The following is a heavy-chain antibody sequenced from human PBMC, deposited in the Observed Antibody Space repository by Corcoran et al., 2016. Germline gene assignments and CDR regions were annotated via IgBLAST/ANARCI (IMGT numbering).Heavy chain of an antibody. CDR2: INHSGST. V-gene: IGHV4-34*01. CDR3: ARAITMVRGNFDY. J-gene: IGHJ4*02. D-gene: IGHD3-10*01. Sequence: QVQLQQWGAGLLKPSETLSLTCAVYGGSFSGYYWSWIRQPPGKGLEWIGEINHSGSTNYNPSLKSRVTISVDTSKNQFSLKLSSVTAADTAVYYCARAITMVRGNFDYWGQGTLVTVSS. CDR1: GGSFSGYY.